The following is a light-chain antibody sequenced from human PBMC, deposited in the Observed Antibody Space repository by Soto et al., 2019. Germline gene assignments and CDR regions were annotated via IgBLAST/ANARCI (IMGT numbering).Light chain of an antibody. CDR3: HHYNNWPRT. CDR2: GAS. V-gene: IGKV3-15*01. J-gene: IGKJ1*01. CDR1: QSVSSN. Sequence: EIVMTQSPATLSVSPGERATLSCRASQSVSSNLAWYQQKPGQAPRLLIYGASTRAPGIPARFSGSGSATEFTLTIRSLQSEDFAVYYCHHYNNWPRTFGQGAKVEI.